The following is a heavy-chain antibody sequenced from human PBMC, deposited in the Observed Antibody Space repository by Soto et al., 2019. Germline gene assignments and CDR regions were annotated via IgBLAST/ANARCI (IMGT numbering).Heavy chain of an antibody. D-gene: IGHD6-19*01. J-gene: IGHJ4*02. CDR3: AKPQQAVAEKYFDY. CDR2: ISYDGSNK. Sequence: PGGSLRLSCAASGFTFSNYGMHWVRQAAGKGLEWVAVISYDGSNKYYADSVKGRFTISRDNSKNTLYLQMNSLRAEDTAVYYCAKPQQAVAEKYFDYWGQGTLVTVSS. CDR1: GFTFSNYG. V-gene: IGHV3-30*18.